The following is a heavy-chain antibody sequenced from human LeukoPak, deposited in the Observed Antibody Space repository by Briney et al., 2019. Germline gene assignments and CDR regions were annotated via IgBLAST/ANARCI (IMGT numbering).Heavy chain of an antibody. V-gene: IGHV4-30-4*08. CDR1: GGSISSGDYY. J-gene: IGHJ4*02. Sequence: SQTLFLTCTVSGGSISSGDYYWSWIRQPPGKGLEWIGYIYYSGSTYYNPSLKSRVTISVDTSKNQFSLKLSSVTAADTAVYYCARAAKKLRFLEWFTSPFDYWGQGTLVTVSS. D-gene: IGHD3-3*01. CDR2: IYYSGST. CDR3: ARAAKKLRFLEWFTSPFDY.